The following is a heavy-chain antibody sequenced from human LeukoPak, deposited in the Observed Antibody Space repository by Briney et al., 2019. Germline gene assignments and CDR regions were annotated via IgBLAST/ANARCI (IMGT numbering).Heavy chain of an antibody. Sequence: PGGSLRLSCAASGFIFSSYAMSWVRQAPGKGLEWVSYISSSSSTIYYADSVKGRFTISRDNAKNSLYLQMNSLRAEDTAVYYCARESYYDSSGSHVGAFDIWGQGTMVTVSS. CDR1: GFIFSSYA. D-gene: IGHD3-22*01. CDR2: ISSSSSTI. J-gene: IGHJ3*02. V-gene: IGHV3-48*04. CDR3: ARESYYDSSGSHVGAFDI.